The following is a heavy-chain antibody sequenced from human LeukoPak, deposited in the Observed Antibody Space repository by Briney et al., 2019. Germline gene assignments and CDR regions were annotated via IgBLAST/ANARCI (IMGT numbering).Heavy chain of an antibody. CDR2: ISSGSSDI. CDR3: ARLTGVVNAFDY. D-gene: IGHD3-22*01. V-gene: IGHV3-21*01. Sequence: GGSLRLACAASGFTFSSYTMTWVRQAPGQGLEWVSSISSGSSDISYADSVKGRFTISRDNAKYSLYLQMNSLRAEDTAVYYFARLTGVVNAFDYWGQGTLVTVSS. CDR1: GFTFSSYT. J-gene: IGHJ4*02.